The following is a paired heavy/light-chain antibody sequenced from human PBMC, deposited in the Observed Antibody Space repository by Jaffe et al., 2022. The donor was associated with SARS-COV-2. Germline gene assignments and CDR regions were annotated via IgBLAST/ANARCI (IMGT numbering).Light chain of an antibody. J-gene: IGLJ2*01. V-gene: IGLV3-1*01. CDR1: KLGDKY. CDR2: QDS. Sequence: SYELTQPPSVSVSPGQTASITCSGDKLGDKYACWYQQKPGQSPVLVIYQDSKRPSGIPERFSGSNSGNTATLTISGTQAMDEADYYCQAWDSSTAVVVFGGGTKLTVL. CDR3: QAWDSSTAVVV.
Heavy chain of an antibody. V-gene: IGHV3-30-3*01. D-gene: IGHD6-19*01. CDR2: ISYDGSNK. J-gene: IGHJ4*02. CDR3: ARDPHWTAVAVEWLFDY. CDR1: GFTFSSYA. Sequence: QVQLVESGGGVVQPGRSLRLSCAASGFTFSSYAMHWVRQAPGKGLEWVAVISYDGSNKYYADSVKGRFTISRDNSKNTLYLQMNSLRAEDTAVYYCARDPHWTAVAVEWLFDYWGQGTLVTVSS.